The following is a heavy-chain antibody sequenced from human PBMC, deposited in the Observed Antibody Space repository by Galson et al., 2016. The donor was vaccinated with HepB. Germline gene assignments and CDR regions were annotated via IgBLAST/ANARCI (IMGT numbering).Heavy chain of an antibody. V-gene: IGHV1-24*01. CDR2: FDAEDAVT. Sequence: SVKVSCKVAEYAVNELPMHWVRQAPGRGLEWMGGFDAEDAVTIYAQQFQGRVTMTEDTSTDTAYMELNSLGSDDTAVYYCGTGGRGWYGLVDYWGQGTPVTVSS. J-gene: IGHJ4*02. CDR1: EYAVNELP. D-gene: IGHD6-19*01. CDR3: GTGGRGWYGLVDY.